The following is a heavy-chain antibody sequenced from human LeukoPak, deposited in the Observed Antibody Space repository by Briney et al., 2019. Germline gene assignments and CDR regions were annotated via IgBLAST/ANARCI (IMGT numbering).Heavy chain of an antibody. CDR2: IYYSGST. CDR1: GGSISPLY. D-gene: IGHD3-10*01. J-gene: IGHJ4*02. CDR3: ARGGVAAKYYFDF. V-gene: IGHV4-59*11. Sequence: SETLSLTCTVSGGSISPLYWGWIRQAPGKGLEFIGCIYYSGSTNFNPSLKSRVTLSVDTSKSQISLKLTSVTAADTAVYYCARGGVAAKYYFDFWGQGTLVTVSS.